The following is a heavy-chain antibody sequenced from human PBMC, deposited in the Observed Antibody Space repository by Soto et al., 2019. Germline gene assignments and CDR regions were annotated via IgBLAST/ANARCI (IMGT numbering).Heavy chain of an antibody. J-gene: IGHJ4*02. CDR2: IIPIFGTA. CDR1: GCTFSSYA. Sequence: SVKVSCKASGCTFSSYAISWVRQAPGQGLEWMGGIIPIFGTANYAQKFQGRVTITADESTSTAYMELSSLRSEDTAVYYCALSSGAAPPFDYWGQGTLVTVSS. CDR3: ALSSGAAPPFDY. V-gene: IGHV1-69*13. D-gene: IGHD1-26*01.